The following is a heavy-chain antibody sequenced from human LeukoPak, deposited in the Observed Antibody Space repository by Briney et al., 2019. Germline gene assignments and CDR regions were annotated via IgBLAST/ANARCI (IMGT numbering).Heavy chain of an antibody. CDR3: ARRGEAMDPFDY. J-gene: IGHJ4*02. CDR1: AYGFTSYW. V-gene: IGHV5-51*01. Sequence: GVSLQIYSQASAYGFTSYWTSWGRPMPGEGLEWMGIIYPGDSDTRYSPSFQGQVTISADKSINTAYLQWSSLKASDTAIYYCARRGEAMDPFDYWGQGTLVTVSS. D-gene: IGHD5-18*01. CDR2: IYPGDSDT.